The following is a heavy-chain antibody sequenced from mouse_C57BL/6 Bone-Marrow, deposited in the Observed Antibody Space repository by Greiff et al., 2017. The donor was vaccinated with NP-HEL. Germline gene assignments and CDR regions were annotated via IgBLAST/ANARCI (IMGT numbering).Heavy chain of an antibody. Sequence: EVQLQQSGPVLVKPGASVKMSCKASGYTFTDYYMNWVKQSPGKSLEWIGVINPYNGGTSYNQKFKGKATLTVDKSSSTAYMELNSLTSEDSAVYYCARSTMVTMWDYWGQGTTLTVSS. CDR3: ARSTMVTMWDY. D-gene: IGHD2-2*01. J-gene: IGHJ2*01. V-gene: IGHV1-19*01. CDR1: GYTFTDYY. CDR2: INPYNGGT.